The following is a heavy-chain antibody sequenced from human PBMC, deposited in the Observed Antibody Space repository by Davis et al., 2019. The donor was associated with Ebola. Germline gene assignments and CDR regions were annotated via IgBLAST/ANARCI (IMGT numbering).Heavy chain of an antibody. CDR1: GFTFSA. CDR2: IRDDGSNK. V-gene: IGHV3-30*02. D-gene: IGHD3-22*01. CDR3: ARGYYDSTGNRYFDF. J-gene: IGHJ2*01. Sequence: GGSLRLSCAASGFTFSAMHWVRQAPGQGLEWVGFIRDDGSNKYYADSVKGRFTISRDNSKNTLYLQINSLRAEDTAVYYCARGYYDSTGNRYFDFWGRGTLVTVSS.